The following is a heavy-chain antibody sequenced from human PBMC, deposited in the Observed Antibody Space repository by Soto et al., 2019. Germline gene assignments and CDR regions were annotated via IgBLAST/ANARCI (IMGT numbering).Heavy chain of an antibody. V-gene: IGHV4-61*01. Sequence: SETLSLTCTVSGGSVSSGSYYWSWIRQPPGKGLEWIGYIYYSGSTNYNPSLKSRVTISVDTSKNQFSLKLSSVTAADTAVYYCARVPAVDIVATIGYYFDYWGQGTLVTVSS. CDR2: IYYSGST. J-gene: IGHJ4*02. CDR3: ARVPAVDIVATIGYYFDY. D-gene: IGHD5-12*01. CDR1: GGSVSSGSYY.